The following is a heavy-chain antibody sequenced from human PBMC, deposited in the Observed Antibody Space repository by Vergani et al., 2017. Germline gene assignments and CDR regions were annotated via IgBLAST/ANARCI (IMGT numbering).Heavy chain of an antibody. Sequence: EVQLVESGGGLVKPGGSLRLSCAASGFTFSSYSMNWVRQAPGKGLEWVSGISWNSGAVDYADSVRGRFTISRDNAKNSLFLEMNSLRAEDTAVYYCARVFGAPPTSWGQGTLVTVSS. V-gene: IGHV3-21*01. CDR1: GFTFSSYS. CDR3: ARVFGAPPTS. CDR2: ISWNSGAV. J-gene: IGHJ4*02. D-gene: IGHD1-14*01.